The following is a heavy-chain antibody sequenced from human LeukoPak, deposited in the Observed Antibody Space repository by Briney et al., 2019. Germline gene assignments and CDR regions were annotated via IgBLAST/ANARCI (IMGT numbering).Heavy chain of an antibody. Sequence: PGGSLRLPCAASGFTFRSYGMHWVRQAPGKGLEWMAFVRDDGSTKYYADSVKGRFTISRDNSKSTLFLQMNSLRAEDTAVCFCAKTVSSSWGFFDSWGQGTLVTVSS. CDR2: VRDDGSTK. J-gene: IGHJ4*02. CDR1: GFTFRSYG. V-gene: IGHV3-30*02. CDR3: AKTVSSSWGFFDS. D-gene: IGHD6-6*01.